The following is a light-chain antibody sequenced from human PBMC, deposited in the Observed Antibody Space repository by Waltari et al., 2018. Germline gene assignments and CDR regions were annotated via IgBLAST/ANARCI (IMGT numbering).Light chain of an antibody. V-gene: IGKV3-20*01. CDR3: QQYDGSILT. CDR2: GAS. CDR1: QTINNNS. J-gene: IGKJ4*01. Sequence: IVLTQSPDTLFLSPGQRATLSCRASQTINNNSLVCYQQKPGQTPRLLIHGASSRATGFPDRFSGSGSGTDFTLTISRLEPEDVAVYYCQQYDGSILTFGGGTKVEI.